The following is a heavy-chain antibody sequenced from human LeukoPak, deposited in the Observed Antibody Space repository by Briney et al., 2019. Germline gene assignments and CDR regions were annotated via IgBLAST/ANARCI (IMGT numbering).Heavy chain of an antibody. CDR1: GNTFTRYG. CDR2: VGVYSQST. Sequence: AASVKVSCKASGNTFTRYGISWVRQAPGQGLEWMGWVGVYSQSTAYAQKFQGRVTMTTDTSTSTVYMELRSLRSDDTAVYYCARDAPPWSGDCYFDYWGQGTLVTVSS. D-gene: IGHD2-21*02. J-gene: IGHJ4*02. CDR3: ARDAPPWSGDCYFDY. V-gene: IGHV1-18*01.